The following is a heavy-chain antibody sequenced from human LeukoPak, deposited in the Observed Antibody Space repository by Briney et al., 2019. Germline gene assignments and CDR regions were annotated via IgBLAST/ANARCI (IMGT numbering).Heavy chain of an antibody. J-gene: IGHJ3*02. CDR1: GFTFSSYS. CDR3: ARDRSRSRGYSSSWPDAFDI. Sequence: GGSLRLSCAASGFTFSSYSMNWVRQAPGKGLEWVSSISSSSSYIYYADSVKGRFTISRDNAKNSLYLQMNSLRAEDTAVYYCARDRSRSRGYSSSWPDAFDIWGQGTMVTVSS. V-gene: IGHV3-21*01. CDR2: ISSSSSYI. D-gene: IGHD6-13*01.